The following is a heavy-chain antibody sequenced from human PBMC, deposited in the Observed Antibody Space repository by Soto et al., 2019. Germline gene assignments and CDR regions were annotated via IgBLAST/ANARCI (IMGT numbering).Heavy chain of an antibody. CDR1: GYTFTSYD. Sequence: QVQLVQSGAEVKKPGASVKVSCKASGYTFTSYDINWVRQATGQGLEWMGWMNPNSGNTGYAQKFQGRVTMTRNTSISTAYMELSSLRSEDTAVYYCARGPKRITMVRGVIIAYGMDVWGQGTTVTVSS. CDR2: MNPNSGNT. D-gene: IGHD3-10*01. V-gene: IGHV1-8*01. J-gene: IGHJ6*02. CDR3: ARGPKRITMVRGVIIAYGMDV.